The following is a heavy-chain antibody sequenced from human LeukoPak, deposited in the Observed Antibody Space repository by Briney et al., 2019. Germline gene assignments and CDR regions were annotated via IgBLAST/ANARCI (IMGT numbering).Heavy chain of an antibody. Sequence: PGGTLRLSCAASGFTFSSYGMSWVRQAPGKGLEWVSAISGSGGGTYYADSVKGRFTISRDNAKNTLYLQMNSLRAEDTAVYYCAKDRLLNCRGDCYIFDYWGQGTVVTVSS. CDR2: ISGSGGGT. J-gene: IGHJ4*02. D-gene: IGHD2-21*02. CDR3: AKDRLLNCRGDCYIFDY. CDR1: GFTFSSYG. V-gene: IGHV3-23*01.